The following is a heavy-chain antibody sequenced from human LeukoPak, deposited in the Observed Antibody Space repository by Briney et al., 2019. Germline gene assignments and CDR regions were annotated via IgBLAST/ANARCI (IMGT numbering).Heavy chain of an antibody. V-gene: IGHV3-21*01. CDR3: ASSVSGIWSYYFDY. CDR2: ISSSSSYI. CDR1: GFTFSSYS. J-gene: IGHJ4*02. D-gene: IGHD2-8*01. Sequence: GGSLRLSCAASGFTFSSYSMNWVRQAPGKGLEWVSSISSSSSYIYYADSVKGRFTISRDNAKDSLYLQMNSLRAEDTAVYYCASSVSGIWSYYFDYWGQGTLVTVSS.